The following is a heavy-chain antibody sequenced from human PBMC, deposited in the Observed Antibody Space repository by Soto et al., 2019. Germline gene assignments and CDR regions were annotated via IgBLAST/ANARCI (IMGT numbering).Heavy chain of an antibody. CDR1: GFTVSSNY. CDR3: VRDRYPFDY. D-gene: IGHD1-26*01. J-gene: IGHJ4*02. V-gene: IGHV3-53*01. CDR2: IYSGGST. Sequence: EVQLVESGGGLIQPGGSLRLSCAASGFTVSSNYMSWVRQAPGKGLEWVSVIYSGGSTYYADSVKGRFTISRDNSKNMLYLQMNSVRAEDTAVYYCVRDRYPFDYGGQGTLVTVSS.